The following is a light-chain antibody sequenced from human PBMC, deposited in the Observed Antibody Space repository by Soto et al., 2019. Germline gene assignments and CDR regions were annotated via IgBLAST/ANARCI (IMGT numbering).Light chain of an antibody. CDR2: EVS. V-gene: IGLV2-14*01. CDR1: SSDVGGHHY. CDR3: SSFSSSSTLYV. Sequence: QFALTQPASLSGSPGQSITISCTGTSSDVGGHHYVSWYQQHPGKAPKVIIYEVSDRPSRVSDRFSGSKSGNTASLTISGLQADDEADYYCSSFSSSSTLYVFGTGTKLTVL. J-gene: IGLJ1*01.